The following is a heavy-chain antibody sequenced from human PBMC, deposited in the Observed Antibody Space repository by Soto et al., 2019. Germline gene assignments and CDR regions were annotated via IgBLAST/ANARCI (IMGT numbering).Heavy chain of an antibody. CDR2: ISYDGSNK. Sequence: QVQLVESGGGVVQPGRSLRLSCAASGFTFSSYGMHWVRQAPGKGLEWVALISYDGSNKYYADSVKGRFTISRDKSKKAVYMEMNGLRAEDTAVYYCAKDVGDYDGSGSPDYWGQGTLVTVSS. CDR3: AKDVGDYDGSGSPDY. CDR1: GFTFSSYG. J-gene: IGHJ4*02. V-gene: IGHV3-30*18. D-gene: IGHD3-10*01.